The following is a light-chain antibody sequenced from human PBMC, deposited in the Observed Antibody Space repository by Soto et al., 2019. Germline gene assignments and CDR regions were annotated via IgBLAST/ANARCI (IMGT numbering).Light chain of an antibody. J-gene: IGKJ2*03. Sequence: EIVLTQSPVTLSLSPGERATLSCTASQSVTSTYLAWYQQKPGQSPRLIIYGGSTRASDFPDRFSGGGSGTNFTPIIIRGVQDDSAVYYCRCHHFDSPRVYSFGQGTKLEI. CDR2: GGS. V-gene: IGKV3-20*01. CDR1: QSVTSTY. CDR3: RCHHFDSPRVYS.